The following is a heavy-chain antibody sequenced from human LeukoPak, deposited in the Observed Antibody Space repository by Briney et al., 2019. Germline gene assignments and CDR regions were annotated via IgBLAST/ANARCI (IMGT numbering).Heavy chain of an antibody. CDR1: GFTFSTSA. J-gene: IGHJ3*02. V-gene: IGHV1-69*13. D-gene: IGHD6-13*01. Sequence: SVKVSCKTSGFTFSTSAVQWVRQARGQPLEWIGGIIPIFGTANYAQKFQGRVTITADESTSTAYMELSSLRSEDTAVYYCARAAPVYSSSWYSGHAFDIWGQGTMVTVSS. CDR3: ARAAPVYSSSWYSGHAFDI. CDR2: IIPIFGTA.